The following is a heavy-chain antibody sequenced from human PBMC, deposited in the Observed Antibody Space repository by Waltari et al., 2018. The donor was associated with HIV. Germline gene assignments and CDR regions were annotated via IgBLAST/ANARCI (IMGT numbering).Heavy chain of an antibody. CDR1: GFIFRDFA. J-gene: IGHJ4*02. CDR3: AREGIVAAPFDF. CDR2: RSRDGSSK. Sequence: QVQLVESGGGLVQPGGSLRLSCAASGFIFRDFAIHWVRQAPGKGLEWVAVRSRDGSSKYYADSGQGRFTISRDNSKNSLHLHMNSLRPKDTAVYYCAREGIVAAPFDFWGLGTLVTVSS. V-gene: IGHV3-30*01. D-gene: IGHD2-15*01.